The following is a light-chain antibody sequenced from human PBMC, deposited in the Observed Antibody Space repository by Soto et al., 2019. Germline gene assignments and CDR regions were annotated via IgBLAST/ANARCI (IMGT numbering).Light chain of an antibody. J-gene: IGLJ1*01. CDR1: SSDVGGYNH. Sequence: QSALTQPPSASGSPGQSVTISCTGTSSDVGGYNHVSWYQHHPGKAPKLMIYEVSERPSGVPDRFSGSKSGDTASLTVSGLQAEDEADYYCSSYAGSNHYVFGTGTKLTVL. V-gene: IGLV2-8*01. CDR3: SSYAGSNHYV. CDR2: EVS.